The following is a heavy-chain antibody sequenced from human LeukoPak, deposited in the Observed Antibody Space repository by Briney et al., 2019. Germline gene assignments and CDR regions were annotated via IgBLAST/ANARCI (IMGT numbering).Heavy chain of an antibody. Sequence: ASVTVSCKASGYTFTGYGISWVRQAPGQRLEWMGWISPYNSHTNYAQNFQGRVTMTTDTSTSTAYMELRSLRSDDTAVYYCARDLVASTTCCYNWFDPWGQGTLVTVSS. V-gene: IGHV1-18*01. CDR1: GYTFTGYG. J-gene: IGHJ5*02. CDR2: ISPYNSHT. CDR3: ARDLVASTTCCYNWFDP. D-gene: IGHD2-2*01.